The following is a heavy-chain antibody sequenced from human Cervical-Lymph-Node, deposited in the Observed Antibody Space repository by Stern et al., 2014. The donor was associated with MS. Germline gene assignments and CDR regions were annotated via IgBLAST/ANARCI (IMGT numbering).Heavy chain of an antibody. V-gene: IGHV3-9*01. CDR3: IKEIVPGGADV. CDR2: IIWNSGKT. J-gene: IGHJ6*02. D-gene: IGHD2-15*01. Sequence: VPLVESGGGLVQPGRSLRLSCAASGFTFDDIAPHWVRQTPGKGLEWVSGIIWNSGKTGYANSVKDRFTISRDNAKKSLYLQMNSLRPEDTALYYCIKEIVPGGADVWGQGTTVTVSS. CDR1: GFTFDDIA.